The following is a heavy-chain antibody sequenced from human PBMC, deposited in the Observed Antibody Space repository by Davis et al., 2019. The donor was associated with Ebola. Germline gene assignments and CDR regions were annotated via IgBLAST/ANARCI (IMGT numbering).Heavy chain of an antibody. CDR3: ATSTLADYDILIGYSYFDY. D-gene: IGHD3-9*01. CDR1: GYSFTDHG. J-gene: IGHJ4*02. CDR2: ISAYNGDT. V-gene: IGHV1-18*04. Sequence: AASVKVSCKASGYSFTDHGISWVRQAPGQGLEWMGRISAYNGDTNYAQKFKGRVTMATDTSTSTAYMEVRSLRSDDTAIYYCATSTLADYDILIGYSYFDYWGQGTLVTVSS.